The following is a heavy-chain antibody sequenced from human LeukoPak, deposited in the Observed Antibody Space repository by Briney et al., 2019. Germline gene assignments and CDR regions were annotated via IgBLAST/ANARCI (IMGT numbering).Heavy chain of an antibody. CDR1: GGTFSSYA. Sequence: GASVKVSCKASGGTFSSYAISWVRQAPGQGLEWMGGIIPIFGTANYAQKFQGRVTITADESTSTAYMELSSLRSEDTAVYYCARVSNTPAYGSGSTPSDYYYYYMDVWGKGTTVTISS. CDR3: ARVSNTPAYGSGSTPSDYYYYYMDV. J-gene: IGHJ6*03. V-gene: IGHV1-69*13. D-gene: IGHD3-10*01. CDR2: IIPIFGTA.